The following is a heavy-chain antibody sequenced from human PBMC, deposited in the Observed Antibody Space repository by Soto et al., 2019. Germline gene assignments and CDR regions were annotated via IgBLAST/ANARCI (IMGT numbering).Heavy chain of an antibody. J-gene: IGHJ2*01. V-gene: IGHV3-33*01. CDR3: TRDVSSRYFDL. CDR1: GFTFRNYG. Sequence: QVQLVESGGGVVQPGTSLRLSCAASGFTFRNYGMHWVRQAPGKGLEWVALISYAGRCTFYGDSVKGRFTISRDNSRGALHLQMNSLRAEDTAVYYCTRDVSSRYFDLWGRGSVVTVSS. CDR2: ISYAGRCT.